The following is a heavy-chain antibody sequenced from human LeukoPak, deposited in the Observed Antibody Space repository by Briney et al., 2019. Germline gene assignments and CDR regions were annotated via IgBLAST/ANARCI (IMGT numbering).Heavy chain of an antibody. V-gene: IGHV4-39*01. Sequence: NPSETLSLTCTVSGGSISSSSYYWGWIRQPPGKGLEWIGSIYYSGSTYYNPSLKSRVTISVDTSKNQFSLKLSSVTAADTAVYYCARGGVSSGWYRGRSIDYWGQGTLVTVSS. CDR2: IYYSGST. D-gene: IGHD6-19*01. J-gene: IGHJ4*02. CDR3: ARGGVSSGWYRGRSIDY. CDR1: GGSISSSSYY.